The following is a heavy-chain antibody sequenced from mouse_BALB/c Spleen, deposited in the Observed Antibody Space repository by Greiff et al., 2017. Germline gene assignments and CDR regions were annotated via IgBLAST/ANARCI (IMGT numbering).Heavy chain of an antibody. V-gene: IGHV6-6*02. CDR1: GFTFSNYW. D-gene: IGHD4-1*01. CDR2: IRLKSNNYAT. J-gene: IGHJ3*01. CDR3: TRPWEGTGFAY. Sequence: EVKVEESGGGLVQPGGSMKLSCVASGFTFSNYWMNWVRQSPEKGLEWVAEIRLKSNNYATHYAESVKGRFTISRDDSKSSVYLQMNNLRAEDTGIYYCTRPWEGTGFAYWGQGTLVTVSA.